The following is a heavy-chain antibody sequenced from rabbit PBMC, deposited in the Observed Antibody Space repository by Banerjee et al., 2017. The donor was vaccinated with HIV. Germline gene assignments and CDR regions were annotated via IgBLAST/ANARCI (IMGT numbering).Heavy chain of an antibody. CDR2: IDPDDGTT. CDR1: GFSFSSYG. Sequence: EESGGDLVKPGASLTLTCKASGFSFSSYGITWVRQAPGKGLEWIAYIDPDDGTTDYASWVNGRFTISLDNAQNTVFLQMTSLTAADTATYFCARDLSSSGWSDFALWGQGTLVTVS. J-gene: IGHJ4*01. D-gene: IGHD4-1*01. V-gene: IGHV1S47*01. CDR3: ARDLSSSGWSDFAL.